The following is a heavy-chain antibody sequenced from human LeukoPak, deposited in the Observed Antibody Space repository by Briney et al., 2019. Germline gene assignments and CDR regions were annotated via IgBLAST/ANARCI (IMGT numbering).Heavy chain of an antibody. D-gene: IGHD4-11*01. CDR2: IWSDATNR. Sequence: GGSLRLSCSASGFIFSHYGMHWVRQAPGKGLEWVAVIWSDATNRFYADSVKGRFTISRDNSQNTVFLQMNSLRLKDTAIYYCARDAQRGFDYSNSLKNWGQGTLVTVSS. J-gene: IGHJ4*01. CDR1: GFIFSHYG. V-gene: IGHV3-33*01. CDR3: ARDAQRGFDYSNSLKN.